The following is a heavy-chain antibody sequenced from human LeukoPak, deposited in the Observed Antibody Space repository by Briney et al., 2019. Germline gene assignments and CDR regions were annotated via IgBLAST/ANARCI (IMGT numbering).Heavy chain of an antibody. V-gene: IGHV4-34*12. CDR2: VIHSGAT. Sequence: PSETLSLTCTVYGGSFRGYYWTWIRRSPGKGLQWIGEVIHSGATNYNPSLTSRLIISVDTSRNQFSLKLSSVTAADTAVYYCARGYDSGGYYAYFDYWGQGALVTVSS. D-gene: IGHD3-22*01. CDR3: ARGYDSGGYYAYFDY. CDR1: GGSFRGYY. J-gene: IGHJ4*02.